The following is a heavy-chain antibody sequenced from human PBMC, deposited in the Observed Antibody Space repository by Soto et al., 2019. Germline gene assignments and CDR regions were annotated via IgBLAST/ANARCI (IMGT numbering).Heavy chain of an antibody. D-gene: IGHD3-22*01. CDR1: GFTFSSYG. CDR3: AGGQWGCNVITCYVSDAFDI. Sequence: GGSLRLSCAASGFTFSSYGMHWVRQAPGKGLEWVAVIWYDGSNKYYAESVKGRFTISRDNSKNTLYLQMNSLRVEDTAIYYCAGGQWGCNVITCYVSDAFDIWGQGTMVTVSS. CDR2: IWYDGSNK. J-gene: IGHJ3*02. V-gene: IGHV3-33*01.